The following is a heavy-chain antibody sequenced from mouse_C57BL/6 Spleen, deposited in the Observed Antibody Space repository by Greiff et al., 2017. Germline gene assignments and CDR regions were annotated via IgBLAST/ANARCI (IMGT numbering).Heavy chain of an antibody. J-gene: IGHJ2*01. CDR2: IYPSDSET. V-gene: IGHV1-61*01. Sequence: VQLQQPGAELVRPGSSVKLSCKASGYTFTSYWMDWVKQRPGQGLEWIGNIYPSDSETHYNQKFKDKATLTVDKSSSTAYMQLSSLTSEDSAVYYCARGGTVVARGDYWGQGTTLTVSS. D-gene: IGHD1-1*01. CDR3: ARGGTVVARGDY. CDR1: GYTFTSYW.